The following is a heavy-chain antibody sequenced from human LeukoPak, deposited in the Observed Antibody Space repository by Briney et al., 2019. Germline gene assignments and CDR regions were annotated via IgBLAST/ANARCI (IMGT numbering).Heavy chain of an antibody. J-gene: IGHJ5*02. CDR1: GFTFSSYA. D-gene: IGHD4-17*01. Sequence: GSLRLSCAASGFTFSSYAMSWVRQAPGKGLEWIGYIYYSGSTNYNPSLKSRVTISVDTSKNQFSLKLSSVTAADTAVYYCARMTTVTSIRFDPWGQGTLVTVSS. V-gene: IGHV4-59*01. CDR2: IYYSGST. CDR3: ARMTTVTSIRFDP.